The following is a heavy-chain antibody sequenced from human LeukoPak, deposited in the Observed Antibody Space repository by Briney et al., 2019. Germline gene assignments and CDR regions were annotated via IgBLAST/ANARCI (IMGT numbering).Heavy chain of an antibody. CDR3: ARGRFPSITGTTSPFDY. CDR2: IRYDGSNK. CDR1: GFTFSSYG. Sequence: GGSLRLSCAASGFTFSSYGMHWVRQAPGKGLEWVAFIRYDGSNKYYADSVKGRFTISRDNAKNSLYLQMNSLRAEDTAVYYCARGRFPSITGTTSPFDYWGQGTLVTVSS. V-gene: IGHV3-30*02. J-gene: IGHJ4*02. D-gene: IGHD1-7*01.